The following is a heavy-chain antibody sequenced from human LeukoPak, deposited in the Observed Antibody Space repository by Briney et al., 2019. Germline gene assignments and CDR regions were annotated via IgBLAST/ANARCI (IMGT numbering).Heavy chain of an antibody. V-gene: IGHV1-69*05. CDR2: IIPIFGTA. J-gene: IGHJ6*03. CDR1: GGTFSSYA. CDR3: ARDPGGSYYMDV. D-gene: IGHD1-14*01. Sequence: GASVKVSCKASGGTFSSYAISWVRQAPGQGLEWMGGIIPIFGTANYAQKFQGRVTMTRDTSISTAYMELSRLRSDDTAVYYCARDPGGSYYMDVWGKGTTVTVSS.